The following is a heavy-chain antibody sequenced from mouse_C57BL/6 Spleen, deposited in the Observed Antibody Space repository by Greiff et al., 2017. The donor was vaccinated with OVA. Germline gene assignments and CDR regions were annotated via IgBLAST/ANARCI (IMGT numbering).Heavy chain of an antibody. Sequence: QVQLQQSGAELVKPGASVKISCKASGYAFSSYWMNWVKQRPGQGLAWIGQIYPGAGATNYNGKFKGKATLTADKSASTAYMQLSSLTSEDSAVYFCARGLTGHAMDYWGQGTSVTVSS. CDR3: ARGLTGHAMDY. D-gene: IGHD4-1*01. J-gene: IGHJ4*01. CDR1: GYAFSSYW. CDR2: IYPGAGAT. V-gene: IGHV1-80*01.